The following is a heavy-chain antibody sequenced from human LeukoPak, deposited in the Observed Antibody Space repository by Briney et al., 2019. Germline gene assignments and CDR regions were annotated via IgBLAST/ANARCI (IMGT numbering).Heavy chain of an antibody. CDR2: INPSGGST. Sequence: ASVEVSCKASGYPFNSYYMHWVRQAPGQGLEWMGIINPSGGSTAYAQKFQGRVTMTRDTSTSTVYMELSTLRSEDTAVYYCARDHGNSGWYRWFDPWGQGTLVTVSS. CDR3: ARDHGNSGWYRWFDP. D-gene: IGHD6-19*01. CDR1: GYPFNSYY. J-gene: IGHJ5*02. V-gene: IGHV1-46*02.